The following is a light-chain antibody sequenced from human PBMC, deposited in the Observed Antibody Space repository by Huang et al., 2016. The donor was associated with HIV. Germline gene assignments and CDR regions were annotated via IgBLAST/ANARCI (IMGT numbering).Light chain of an antibody. V-gene: IGKV1-12*01. CDR1: QAISNW. CDR2: AAS. Sequence: DFQMTQSPSSVSASVGERVTITCRASQAISNWLVWYQQKPGKAPKLLIYAASSLQSGVPSRFSGSGSGTDFTLTISSLQPEDFATYYCQKSNTFPLTFGGGTKVEIK. J-gene: IGKJ4*01. CDR3: QKSNTFPLT.